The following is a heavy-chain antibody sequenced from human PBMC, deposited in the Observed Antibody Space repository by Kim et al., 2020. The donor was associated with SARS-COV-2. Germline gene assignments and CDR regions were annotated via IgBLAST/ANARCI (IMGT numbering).Heavy chain of an antibody. J-gene: IGHJ4*02. CDR2: IYYSGST. CDR3: ASSVVPISGVDY. V-gene: IGHV4-39*07. CDR1: GGSISSSSYY. Sequence: SETLSLTCTVSGGSISSSSYYWGWIRQPPGKGLEWIGSIYYSGSTYYNPSLKSRVTISVDTSKNQFSLKLSSVTAADTAVYYCASSVVPISGVDYWGQGTLVTVSS. D-gene: IGHD3-10*01.